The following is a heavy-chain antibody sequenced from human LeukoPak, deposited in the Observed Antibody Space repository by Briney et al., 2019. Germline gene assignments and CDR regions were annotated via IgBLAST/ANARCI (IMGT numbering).Heavy chain of an antibody. V-gene: IGHV4-59*01. CDR3: AREGYYYDSSPS. CDR2: IYYSGST. D-gene: IGHD3-22*01. Sequence: ASETLSLTCTVSGGSISSYYWSWIRQPPGEGLEWIGYIYYSGSTNYNPSLKSRVTISVDTSKNQFSLKLSSVTAADTAVYYCAREGYYYDSSPSWGQGTLVTVSS. CDR1: GGSISSYY. J-gene: IGHJ4*02.